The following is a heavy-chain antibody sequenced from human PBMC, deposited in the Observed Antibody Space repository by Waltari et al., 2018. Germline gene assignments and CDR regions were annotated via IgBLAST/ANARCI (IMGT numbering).Heavy chain of an antibody. CDR1: GGSISSGGYS. J-gene: IGHJ2*01. V-gene: IGHV4-30-2*01. CDR3: ARDAIAAPGPYWYFDL. D-gene: IGHD6-13*01. CDR2: IYHSGST. Sequence: QLQLQESGSGLVKPSQTLSLTCAVSGGSISSGGYSWRWIRQPPGKGLEWIGYIYHSGSTYYNPSLKSRVTISVDRSKNQFSLKLSSVTAADTAVYYCARDAIAAPGPYWYFDLWGRGTLVTVSS.